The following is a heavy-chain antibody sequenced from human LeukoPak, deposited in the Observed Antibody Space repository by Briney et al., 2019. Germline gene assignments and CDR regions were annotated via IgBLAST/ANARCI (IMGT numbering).Heavy chain of an antibody. Sequence: SETLSLTCAVYGGSFSGYYWSWIRQPPGKGLEWIGKINHSGSTNYNPSLKSRVTISVDTSKNQFSLKLSSVTAADTAVYYCARGRPSLRYFYRLPPYYHRMDVWGQGTTVTVSS. V-gene: IGHV4-34*01. D-gene: IGHD3-9*01. CDR2: INHSGST. J-gene: IGHJ6*02. CDR1: GGSFSGYY. CDR3: ARGRPSLRYFYRLPPYYHRMDV.